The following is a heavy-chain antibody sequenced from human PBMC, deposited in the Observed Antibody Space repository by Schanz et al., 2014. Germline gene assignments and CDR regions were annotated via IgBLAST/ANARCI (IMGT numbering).Heavy chain of an antibody. CDR2: ISHSGGSK. V-gene: IGHV3-23*01. Sequence: DVQLLESGGGLVQPGGSLRLSCAASGFTFNSYAMTWVRQAPGKGLEWVSSISHSGGSKYYADSVKGRFTISRDNSENTLYLQMNRLSADDTAVCYCAKGMGYCSGGTCYDYYYYGLDVWGQGTTVTVSS. J-gene: IGHJ6*02. CDR3: AKGMGYCSGGTCYDYYYYGLDV. CDR1: GFTFNSYA. D-gene: IGHD2-15*01.